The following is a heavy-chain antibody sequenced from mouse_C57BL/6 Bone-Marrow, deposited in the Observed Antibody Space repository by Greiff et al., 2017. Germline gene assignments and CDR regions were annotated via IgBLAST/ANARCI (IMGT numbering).Heavy chain of an antibody. V-gene: IGHV1-64*01. D-gene: IGHD2-2*01. CDR3: ARWLWFAY. Sequence: QVHVKQPGAELVKPGASVKLSCKASGYTFTSYWMHWVKRRPGQGLGWIGMIHPNSGSTNYNEKFKSKATLTVDKSSSTAYMQLSSLTSEDSAVYYCARWLWFAYWGQGTLVTVSA. CDR1: GYTFTSYW. CDR2: IHPNSGST. J-gene: IGHJ3*01.